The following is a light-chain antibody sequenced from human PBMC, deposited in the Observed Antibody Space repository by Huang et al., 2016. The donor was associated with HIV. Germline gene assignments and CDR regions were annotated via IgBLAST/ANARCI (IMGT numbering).Light chain of an antibody. J-gene: IGKJ1*01. CDR1: QSVSSSY. CDR2: GAS. V-gene: IGKV3-20*01. CDR3: QQYGSSPWT. Sequence: EIVLTQSPGTLSLSPGERATLSCRASQSVSSSYLAWYQQKPGQAPRLLIYGASSRATVIPDRFSVSGSWTDFTITISRLEPEDFAVYYCQQYGSSPWTFGQGTKVEIK.